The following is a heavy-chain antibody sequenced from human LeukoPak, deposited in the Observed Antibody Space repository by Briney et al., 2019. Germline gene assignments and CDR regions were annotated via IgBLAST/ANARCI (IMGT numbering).Heavy chain of an antibody. CDR1: GGSISSGDYY. CDR2: IYYSGST. Sequence: SETLSLTCTVSGGSISSGDYYWSWIRQPPGKGLEWIGYIYYSGSTYYNPSLKSRVTISVDTSKNQFSLKLSSVTAADTAVYYCARGYITYYYGSGSYYPLEYFDYWGQGTLVTVSS. V-gene: IGHV4-30-4*08. CDR3: ARGYITYYYGSGSYYPLEYFDY. J-gene: IGHJ4*02. D-gene: IGHD3-10*01.